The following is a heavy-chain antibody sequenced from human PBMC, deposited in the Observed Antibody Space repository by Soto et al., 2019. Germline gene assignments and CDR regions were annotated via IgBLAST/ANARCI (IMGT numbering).Heavy chain of an antibody. CDR3: ARLDYYDSSGYYPGNNY. Sequence: GESLKISCKGSGYSFTSYWIGWVRQMPGKGLEWMGIIYPGDSDTRYSPSFQGQVTISADKSISTAYRQWSSLKASDTAMYYCARLDYYDSSGYYPGNNYWGQGTLVTVSS. CDR2: IYPGDSDT. CDR1: GYSFTSYW. J-gene: IGHJ4*02. D-gene: IGHD3-22*01. V-gene: IGHV5-51*01.